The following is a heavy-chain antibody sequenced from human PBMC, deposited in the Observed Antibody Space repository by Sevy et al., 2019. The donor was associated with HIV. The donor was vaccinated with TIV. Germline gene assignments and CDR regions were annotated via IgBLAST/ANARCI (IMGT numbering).Heavy chain of an antibody. J-gene: IGHJ4*02. V-gene: IGHV4-59*08. D-gene: IGHD1-26*01. CDR2: IYYNGHI. CDR3: AGENAWGRCYS. CDR1: GGSITSLY. Sequence: SETLSLTCTVSGGSITSLYWNWIRQPPGKGLEWIANIYYNGHINYNPSLKSRVTFSLDTSKNQFSLRLSCVTAADTAMYYCAGENAWGRCYSWGQGTLVTVSS.